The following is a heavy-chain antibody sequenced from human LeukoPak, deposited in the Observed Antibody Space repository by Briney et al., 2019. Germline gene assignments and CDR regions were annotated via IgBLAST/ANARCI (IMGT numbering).Heavy chain of an antibody. Sequence: ASVKVSCKASGYTFTSCDINWVRQATGQGLEWMGWMNPNSGNTGYAQKFQGRVTMTRNTSISTAYMELSSLRSEDTAVYYCARDSYDFWSGYLLDFDYWGQGTLVTVSS. J-gene: IGHJ4*02. CDR3: ARDSYDFWSGYLLDFDY. CDR2: MNPNSGNT. CDR1: GYTFTSCD. D-gene: IGHD3-3*01. V-gene: IGHV1-8*01.